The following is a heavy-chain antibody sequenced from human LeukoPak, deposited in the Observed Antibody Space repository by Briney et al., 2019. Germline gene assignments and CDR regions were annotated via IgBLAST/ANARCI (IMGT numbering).Heavy chain of an antibody. D-gene: IGHD4-17*01. V-gene: IGHV4-59*01. CDR1: GGSITEYY. CDR2: IHNSGST. CDR3: AKYGLYSFDS. Sequence: SETLSLTCTVSGGSITEYYWSCIRQPPGKGLQWIGYIHNSGSTNSNPSLKSRVTMSVDTSKNQFFLKLASVTAADTAVYYCAKYGLYSFDSWGQGTLVTVSS. J-gene: IGHJ4*02.